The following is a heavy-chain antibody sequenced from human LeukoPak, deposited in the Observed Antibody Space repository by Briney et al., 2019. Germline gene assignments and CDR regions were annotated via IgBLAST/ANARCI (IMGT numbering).Heavy chain of an antibody. V-gene: IGHV4-30-4*01. CDR3: ARDQLDSSGYYSPYYYGMDV. D-gene: IGHD3-22*01. CDR2: IYYSGST. CDR1: GGSISSGDYY. Sequence: SQTLSLTSTVSGGSISSGDYYWSWIRQPPGKGLEWIGYIYYSGSTYYNPSLKSRVTISVDTSKNQFSLKLSSVTAADTAVYYCARDQLDSSGYYSPYYYGMDVWGQGTTVTVSS. J-gene: IGHJ6*02.